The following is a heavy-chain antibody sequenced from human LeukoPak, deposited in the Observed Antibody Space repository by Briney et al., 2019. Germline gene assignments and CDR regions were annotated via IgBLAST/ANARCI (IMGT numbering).Heavy chain of an antibody. J-gene: IGHJ4*02. V-gene: IGHV3-33*01. CDR2: IWSDGSKK. D-gene: IGHD3-16*01. CDR1: GFSFSSHG. CDR3: ATGEYYFDF. Sequence: GRSLRLSCAASGFSFSSHGFHWVRQAPGKGLEWVAAIWSDGSKKSYGDSVKGRFTISRDISKSTVYLQMSSLRAEDTALYYCATGEYYFDFWGQGTLVTVSS.